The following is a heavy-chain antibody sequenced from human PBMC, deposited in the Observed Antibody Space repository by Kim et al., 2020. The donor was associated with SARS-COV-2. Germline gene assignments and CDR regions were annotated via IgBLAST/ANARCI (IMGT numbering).Heavy chain of an antibody. J-gene: IGHJ4*02. CDR3: ASESLDY. Sequence: DGSEKYYVASVNGRFTNSRNNAKNSLYLQMNRLRGEDTAVYYCASESLDYWGQGNLVTVSS. CDR2: DGSEK. V-gene: IGHV3-7*01.